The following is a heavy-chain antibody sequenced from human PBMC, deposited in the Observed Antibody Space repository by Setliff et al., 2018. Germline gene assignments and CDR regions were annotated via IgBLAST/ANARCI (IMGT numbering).Heavy chain of an antibody. Sequence: GASVKVSCKASGYTFTSYGISWVRQAPGQGLEWMGIINPSGGSTSYAQKFQGRVTMTRDTSTSAVYMELSSLRSEDTAVYYCARDKALRLLGYMDVWGKGTTVTV. D-gene: IGHD3-3*01. CDR2: INPSGGST. CDR1: GYTFTSYG. CDR3: ARDKALRLLGYMDV. J-gene: IGHJ6*03. V-gene: IGHV1-46*01.